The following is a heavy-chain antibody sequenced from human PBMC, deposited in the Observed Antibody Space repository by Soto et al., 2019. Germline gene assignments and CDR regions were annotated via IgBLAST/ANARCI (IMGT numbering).Heavy chain of an antibody. D-gene: IGHD2-21*02. Sequence: SGPTLVNPTQTLTLTCTFSGFSLSTSGVGVGWIRQPPGKALEWLALIYWDDDKRYSPSLKSRLTITKDTSKNQVVLTMTNMDPVDTATYFCAHTLVVVTAIPLYYFDYWGQGTLVTVSS. CDR1: GFSLSTSGVG. J-gene: IGHJ4*02. V-gene: IGHV2-5*02. CDR2: IYWDDDK. CDR3: AHTLVVVTAIPLYYFDY.